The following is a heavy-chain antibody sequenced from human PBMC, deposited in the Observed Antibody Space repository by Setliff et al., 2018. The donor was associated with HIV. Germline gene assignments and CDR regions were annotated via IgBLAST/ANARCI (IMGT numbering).Heavy chain of an antibody. V-gene: IGHV3-64*02. J-gene: IGHJ3*02. CDR1: GFTFSRCT. CDR2: ISTNGDTT. CDR3: AREVVGATSHDAFDI. Sequence: GGSLRLSCAASGFTFSRCTMHWVRQAPGKGLEYVSAISTNGDTTYYVDSVEGRFTISRDNSKNTLFLQMGSLRAEDTAVYYCAREVVGATSHDAFDIWGQGTMVTVS. D-gene: IGHD1-26*01.